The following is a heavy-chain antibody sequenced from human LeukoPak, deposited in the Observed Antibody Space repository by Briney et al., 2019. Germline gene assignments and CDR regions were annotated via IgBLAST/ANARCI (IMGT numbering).Heavy chain of an antibody. D-gene: IGHD3-10*01. CDR2: INHSGST. CDR3: ARSLLWFGRPHDY. Sequence: SETLSLTCAVYGGSFSGYYWSWIRQPPGKGLEWIGEINHSGSTNYNPSLKSRVTISVDTSKNQFSLKLSSVTAADTAVYYCARSLLWFGRPHDYWGQGTLVTVCS. CDR1: GGSFSGYY. V-gene: IGHV4-34*01. J-gene: IGHJ4*02.